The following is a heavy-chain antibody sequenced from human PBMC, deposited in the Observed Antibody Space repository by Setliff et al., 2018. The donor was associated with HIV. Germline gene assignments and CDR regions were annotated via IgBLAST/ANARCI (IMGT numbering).Heavy chain of an antibody. CDR3: AKDYSSGWFDY. J-gene: IGHJ4*02. D-gene: IGHD6-19*01. CDR2: ISGSGDTT. CDR1: GFTLSNFW. Sequence: GSLRLSCAASGFTLSNFWMTWVRQAPGKVLEWVSGISGSGDTTNYADSVKGRFTISRDNSKNTLYLQMNSLRAEDTAVYYCAKDYSSGWFDYWGQGTLVTVSS. V-gene: IGHV3-23*01.